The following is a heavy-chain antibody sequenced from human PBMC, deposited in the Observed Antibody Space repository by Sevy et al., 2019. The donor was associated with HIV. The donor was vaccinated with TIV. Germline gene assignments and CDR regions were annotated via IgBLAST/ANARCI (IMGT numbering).Heavy chain of an antibody. CDR1: GDSINNGDYY. D-gene: IGHD4-4*01. CDR3: ARTTVTTLSSVRNNWFDP. CDR2: IYYTWTT. J-gene: IGHJ5*02. V-gene: IGHV4-31*03. Sequence: SETLSLTCTVSGDSINNGDYYWSWIRQHPGKGLEWIGKIYYTWTTYYNPSLKSRLRISVERSENTLSLSLRSVTAADTAVYYCARTTVTTLSSVRNNWFDPWGQGTLVTVSS.